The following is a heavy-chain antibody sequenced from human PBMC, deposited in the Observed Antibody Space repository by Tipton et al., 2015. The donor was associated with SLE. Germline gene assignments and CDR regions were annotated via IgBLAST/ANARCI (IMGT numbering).Heavy chain of an antibody. Sequence: TLSLTCTVSGGSISSHYWSWIRQPPGKGLEWIGEINHSGSTNYNPSLKSRVTISVDTSKNQFSLKLSSVTAADTAVYYCARSGYGGWFDPWGQGTLVTVSS. CDR3: ARSGYGGWFDP. CDR1: GGSISSHY. J-gene: IGHJ5*02. CDR2: INHSGST. V-gene: IGHV4-34*01. D-gene: IGHD4-23*01.